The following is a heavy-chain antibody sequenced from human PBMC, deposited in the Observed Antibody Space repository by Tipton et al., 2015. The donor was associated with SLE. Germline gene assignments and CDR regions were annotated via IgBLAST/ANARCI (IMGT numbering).Heavy chain of an antibody. Sequence: TLSLTCAVYGGSFSGYYWSWIRQPPGKGLEWIGYIYYSGSTNYNPSLKSRVTISVDTSKNQFSLKLSSVTAADTAVYYCARDLNYYDSSGYPNSDAFDIWGQGTMVTVSS. CDR3: ARDLNYYDSSGYPNSDAFDI. CDR1: GGSFSGYY. V-gene: IGHV4-59*01. CDR2: IYYSGST. D-gene: IGHD3-22*01. J-gene: IGHJ3*02.